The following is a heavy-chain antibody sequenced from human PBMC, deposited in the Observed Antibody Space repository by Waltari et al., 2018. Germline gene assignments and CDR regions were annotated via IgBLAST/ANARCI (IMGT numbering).Heavy chain of an antibody. V-gene: IGHV1-3*03. CDR2: INAGNGNT. CDR3: ARGGRSIAVAGTDFDY. Sequence: QRLEWMGWINAGNGNTKYSQEFQGRVTITRDTSASTAYMELSSLRSEDMAVYYCARGGRSIAVAGTDFDYWGQGTLVTVSS. D-gene: IGHD6-13*01. J-gene: IGHJ4*02.